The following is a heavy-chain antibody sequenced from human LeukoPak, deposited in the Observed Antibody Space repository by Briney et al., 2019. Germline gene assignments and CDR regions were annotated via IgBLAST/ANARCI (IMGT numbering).Heavy chain of an antibody. Sequence: GGSLRLSCAASGFTFSSYAMSWVRQAPGKGLEWVSAISGSGGSTYYADSVKGRFTISRDNSKNTLYLQMNSLRAEDAAVYYCAKSAGYCSGGSCHSEYFQHWGQGTLVTVSS. D-gene: IGHD2-15*01. CDR2: ISGSGGST. J-gene: IGHJ1*01. V-gene: IGHV3-23*01. CDR3: AKSAGYCSGGSCHSEYFQH. CDR1: GFTFSSYA.